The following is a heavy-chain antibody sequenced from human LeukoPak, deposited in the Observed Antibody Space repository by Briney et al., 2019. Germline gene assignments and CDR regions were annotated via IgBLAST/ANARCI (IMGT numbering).Heavy chain of an antibody. V-gene: IGHV3-30-3*01. J-gene: IGHJ4*02. CDR2: ISYDGSNK. CDR1: GFTFSSYA. Sequence: GGSLRLSCAASGFTFSSYAMHWVRQAPGKGLEWVAVISYDGSNKYYADSVKGRFTISRDNSKNTLYLQMNSLRAEDTAVYYCARGYRVPAAIGFHWGQGTPVTVSS. CDR3: ARGYRVPAAIGFH. D-gene: IGHD2-2*02.